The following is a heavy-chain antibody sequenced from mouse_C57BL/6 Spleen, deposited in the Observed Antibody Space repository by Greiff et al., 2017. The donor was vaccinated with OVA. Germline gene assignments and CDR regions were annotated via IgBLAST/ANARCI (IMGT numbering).Heavy chain of an antibody. CDR2: INPNNGGT. V-gene: IGHV1-26*01. Sequence: EVQLQQSGPELVKPGASVKISCKASGYTFTDYYMNWVKQSHGKSLEWIGDINPNNGGTSYNQKFKGKATLTVDKSSSTAYMELRSLTSEDSAVYYCARWEGYYYYAMDYWGQGTSVTVSS. CDR1: GYTFTDYY. J-gene: IGHJ4*01. D-gene: IGHD2-3*01. CDR3: ARWEGYYYYAMDY.